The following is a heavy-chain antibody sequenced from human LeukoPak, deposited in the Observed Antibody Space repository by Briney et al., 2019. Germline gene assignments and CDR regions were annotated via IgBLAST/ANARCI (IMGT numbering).Heavy chain of an antibody. J-gene: IGHJ3*02. V-gene: IGHV1-18*01. CDR3: ARDRPPMIVVVHDAFDI. Sequence: ASVKVSCKASGYTFTSYGISWVRQAPGQGLEWMGWMSAYNGNTNYAQKLQGRVTMTTDTSTSTAYMELRSLRSDDTAVYYCARDRPPMIVVVHDAFDIWGQGTMVTVSS. D-gene: IGHD3-22*01. CDR1: GYTFTSYG. CDR2: MSAYNGNT.